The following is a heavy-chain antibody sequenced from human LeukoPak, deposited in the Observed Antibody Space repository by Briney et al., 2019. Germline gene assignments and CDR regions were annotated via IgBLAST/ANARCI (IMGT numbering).Heavy chain of an antibody. CDR3: AKDFTFTARGLSYYYGMDV. CDR1: GFTFSHYG. CDR2: ISYDGSNK. D-gene: IGHD5-18*01. J-gene: IGHJ6*02. Sequence: SGGSLRLSCVASGFTFSHYGMHWVRQAPGKGLEWVAVISYDGSNKYYADSVKGRFTISRDNSKNTLYLQMNSLRAEDTAVYYCAKDFTFTARGLSYYYGMDVWGQGTTVTVSS. V-gene: IGHV3-30*18.